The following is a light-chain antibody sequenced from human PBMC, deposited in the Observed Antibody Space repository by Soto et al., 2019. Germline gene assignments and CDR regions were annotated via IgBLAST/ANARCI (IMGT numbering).Light chain of an antibody. CDR3: QQYGSSLT. CDR2: GAS. V-gene: IGKV3-20*01. Sequence: IVLTQSPGTLSLSPGERATLSCRASQSVSSSYLAWYQQKPGQAPRLLICGASSRATGIPDRCSGSGSGTDITLNISRREPEDFAVYYFQQYGSSLTCGGGTKVEIK. CDR1: QSVSSSY. J-gene: IGKJ4*01.